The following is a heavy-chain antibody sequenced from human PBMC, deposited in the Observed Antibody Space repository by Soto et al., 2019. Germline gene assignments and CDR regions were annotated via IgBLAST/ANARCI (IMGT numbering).Heavy chain of an antibody. V-gene: IGHV1-69*01. Sequence: QVQLVQSGAEVKKPGSSVKVSCKVSGGPFSKYTINWVRQAPGQGLEWMAGIIPIYGTANYAQKFQGRISVTVDESTTTAYMELRGLRSDDTAVYYCARDRDGYNYWYFDLWGRGSQITVSS. CDR3: ARDRDGYNYWYFDL. D-gene: IGHD5-12*01. J-gene: IGHJ2*01. CDR2: IIPIYGTA. CDR1: GGPFSKYT.